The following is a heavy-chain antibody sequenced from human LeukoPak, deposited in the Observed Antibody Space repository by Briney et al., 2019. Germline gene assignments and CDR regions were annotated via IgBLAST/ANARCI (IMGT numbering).Heavy chain of an antibody. CDR3: ARDGDDFWSGYSDWFDP. V-gene: IGHV1-18*01. J-gene: IGHJ5*02. CDR2: ISAYNGNT. Sequence: GASVTVSCKASGYTFTSYGISWVRQAPGQGLEWMGWISAYNGNTNYAQKLQGRVTMTTDTSTSTAYMELRSLRSDDTAVYYCARDGDDFWSGYSDWFDPWGQGTLVTVSS. D-gene: IGHD3-3*01. CDR1: GYTFTSYG.